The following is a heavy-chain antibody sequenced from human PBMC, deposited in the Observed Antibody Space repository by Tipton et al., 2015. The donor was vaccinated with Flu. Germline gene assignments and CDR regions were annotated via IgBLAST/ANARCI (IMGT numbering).Heavy chain of an antibody. J-gene: IGHJ4*02. CDR3: ARDRGGLELGY. D-gene: IGHD1-7*01. CDR2: IYSGGST. CDR1: GFTVSSNY. Sequence: GSLRLSCAASGFTVSSNYMSWVRQAPGKGLEWVSVIYSGGSTYYADSVKGRFTISRDNSKNTLYLQMNSLRAEDTAVYYCARDRGGLELGYWGQGTLVTVSS. V-gene: IGHV3-66*01.